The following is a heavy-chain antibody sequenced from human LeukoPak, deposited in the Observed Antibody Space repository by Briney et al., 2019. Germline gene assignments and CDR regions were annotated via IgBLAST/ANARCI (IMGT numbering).Heavy chain of an antibody. D-gene: IGHD4-11*01. CDR3: RTQDYSIYWYFDL. Sequence: ASVKVSCKASGYTFTSHYIHWLRQAPGQHLEWMGVIHPSGGSTNYAQGFQGRVTMTRDTSTRTVYMELSSLSSEDTALYCARTQDYSIYWYFDLWGPGTLVTVSS. CDR2: IHPSGGST. V-gene: IGHV1-46*01. CDR1: GYTFTSHY. J-gene: IGHJ2*01.